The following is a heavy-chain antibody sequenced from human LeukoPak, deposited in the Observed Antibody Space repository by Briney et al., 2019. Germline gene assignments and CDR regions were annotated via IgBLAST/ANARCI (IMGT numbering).Heavy chain of an antibody. CDR1: GFTFDDFT. CDR2: ISWDSSST. V-gene: IGHV3-43*01. D-gene: IGHD2-21*01. J-gene: IGHJ3*01. Sequence: QTGGSLRLSCVASGFTFDDFTMHWVRQRPGKGLEWVSLISWDSSSTYFTDSVKGRFTISRDNTKISLYLQMNSLTTEDTAFYYCAKDGRQGAYDVWGQGTLVTVS. CDR3: AKDGRQGAYDV.